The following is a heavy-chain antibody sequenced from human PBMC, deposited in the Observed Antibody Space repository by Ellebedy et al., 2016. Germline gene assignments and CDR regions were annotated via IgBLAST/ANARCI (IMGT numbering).Heavy chain of an antibody. CDR2: ISSTSSYI. Sequence: GESLKISXATSGFSFSSYSMNWVRQAPGKGLEWVSSISSTSSYIYYADSVQGRFTISRDNSKNTVYLQMDGLRPDDTATYYCAKDDLYGDPNYFVHWGQGILVTVSS. V-gene: IGHV3-21*01. D-gene: IGHD4/OR15-4a*01. CDR3: AKDDLYGDPNYFVH. CDR1: GFSFSSYS. J-gene: IGHJ4*02.